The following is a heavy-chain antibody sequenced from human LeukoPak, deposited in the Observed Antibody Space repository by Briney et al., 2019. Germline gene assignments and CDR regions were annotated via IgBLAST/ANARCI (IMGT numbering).Heavy chain of an antibody. D-gene: IGHD4-11*01. V-gene: IGHV1-69*05. Sequence: ASVKVSCKAPGGSFSSYAISWVRQAPGQGLEWMGGIIPIFGTANYAQKFQGRVTITTDESTSTAYMELSSLRSEDTAVYYCARGQSTVTYYYYYMDVWGKGTTVTVSS. CDR3: ARGQSTVTYYYYYMDV. CDR2: IIPIFGTA. CDR1: GGSFSSYA. J-gene: IGHJ6*03.